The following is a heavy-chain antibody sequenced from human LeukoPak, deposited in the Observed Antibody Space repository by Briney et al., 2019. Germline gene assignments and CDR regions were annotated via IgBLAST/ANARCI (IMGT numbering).Heavy chain of an antibody. Sequence: ASVKISCKASGYTFTNYTINWVRQAPGQGLEYMGWINTNTGNPTYAQGFTGRFVFSLDTSVTTTCLQINSLKAADTAVYYCTRGNDTTGYFTYWGQGTLVTVSS. CDR1: GYTFTNYT. D-gene: IGHD3-9*01. CDR3: TRGNDTTGYFTY. CDR2: INTNTGNP. J-gene: IGHJ4*02. V-gene: IGHV7-4-1*02.